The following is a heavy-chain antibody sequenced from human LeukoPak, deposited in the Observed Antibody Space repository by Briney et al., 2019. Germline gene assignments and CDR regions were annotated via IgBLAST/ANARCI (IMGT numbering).Heavy chain of an antibody. J-gene: IGHJ4*02. Sequence: SQTLSLTCTVSGASISSDTYFWSWIRQPAGKGLEWIGRISSTGSTDYNPSLKSRVTISVDTSKNQFSLKLSSVTAADTAVYYCARGTTVTTLDYWGQGTLVTVSS. V-gene: IGHV4-61*02. CDR3: ARGTTVTTLDY. D-gene: IGHD4-17*01. CDR1: GASISSDTYF. CDR2: ISSTGST.